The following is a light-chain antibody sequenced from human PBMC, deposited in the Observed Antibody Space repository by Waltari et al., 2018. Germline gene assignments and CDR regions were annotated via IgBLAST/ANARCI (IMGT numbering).Light chain of an antibody. CDR2: DVS. CDR1: SSDGGGYNY. CDR3: SSYTSSSTSYV. Sequence: QSALTQPASVSGSPGQSLTISCTGTSSDGGGYNYVSWYQQHPGMAPKLMIFDVSNRPSGVSNRFSGSKSGNTASLTISGLQAEDEADYYCSSYTSSSTSYVFGTGTKVTVL. J-gene: IGLJ1*01. V-gene: IGLV2-14*03.